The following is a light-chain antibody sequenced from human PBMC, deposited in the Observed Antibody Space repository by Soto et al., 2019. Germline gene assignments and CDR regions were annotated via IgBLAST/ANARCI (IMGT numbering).Light chain of an antibody. Sequence: DIQMTQSPSTLSASVGDTVTITCRASQTLGSSLAWYQHKPGRAPYLLIYKTSTLEPGVPSRFSGYGSATEFTLAISGLQADDFATYYCQHYDSYSMTFGPGTKVDL. V-gene: IGKV1-5*03. CDR3: QHYDSYSMT. J-gene: IGKJ3*01. CDR2: KTS. CDR1: QTLGSS.